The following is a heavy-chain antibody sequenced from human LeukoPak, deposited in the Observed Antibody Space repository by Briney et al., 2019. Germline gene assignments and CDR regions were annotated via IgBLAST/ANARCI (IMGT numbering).Heavy chain of an antibody. CDR3: ARGSTYYDSSGQVPFDY. CDR2: INSDGSAT. J-gene: IGHJ4*02. Sequence: GGSLRLSCAASGFTFGSPWMHWVRQAPGKGLVWVSRINSDGSATAYADSVKGRFTISRDNAENTLYLQMNSLRAEDTAVYYCARGSTYYDSSGQVPFDYWGQGTLVTVSS. V-gene: IGHV3-74*01. CDR1: GFTFGSPW. D-gene: IGHD3-22*01.